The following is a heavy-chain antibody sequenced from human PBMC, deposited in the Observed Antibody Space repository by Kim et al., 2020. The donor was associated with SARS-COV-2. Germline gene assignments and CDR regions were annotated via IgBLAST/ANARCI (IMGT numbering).Heavy chain of an antibody. V-gene: IGHV6-1*01. D-gene: IGHD6-6*01. Sequence: SQTLSLTCDISGDSVSSNSAAWNWIRQSPSRGLECLGRTYYRSQWYIESAPSVKSRITINADTSKNQLSLQLSSVTPEDTAVYYCARLAARGYWGMDVWGQGTTVTVSS. CDR3: ARLAARGYWGMDV. J-gene: IGHJ6*02. CDR2: TYYRSQWYI. CDR1: GDSVSSNSAA.